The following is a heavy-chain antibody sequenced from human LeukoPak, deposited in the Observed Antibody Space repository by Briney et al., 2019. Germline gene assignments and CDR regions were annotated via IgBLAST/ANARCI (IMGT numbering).Heavy chain of an antibody. CDR1: GGSISSYY. V-gene: IGHV4-59*01. CDR3: ARETTMVRGAYYYYYGMDV. CDR2: IYYSGST. J-gene: IGHJ6*02. Sequence: SETLPLTCTVSGGSISSYYWSWIRQPPGKGLEWIGYIYYSGSTNYNPSLKSRVTISVDTSKNQFSLKLSSVTAADTAVYYCARETTMVRGAYYYYYGMDVWGQGTTVTVSS. D-gene: IGHD3-10*01.